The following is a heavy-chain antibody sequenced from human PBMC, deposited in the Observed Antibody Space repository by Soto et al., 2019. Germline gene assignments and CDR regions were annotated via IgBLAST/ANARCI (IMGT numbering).Heavy chain of an antibody. CDR3: ARSRLQPDYYYYYGMDV. D-gene: IGHD4-4*01. CDR2: ISAYNGNT. V-gene: IGHV1-18*04. Sequence: ASVKVSCKASAYTFTSYGITWVRQALGQGLEWMGWISAYNGNTNYAQKLQGRVTMTTDTSTSTAYMELRSLRSDDTAVYYCARSRLQPDYYYYYGMDVWGQGTTVTVSS. CDR1: AYTFTSYG. J-gene: IGHJ6*02.